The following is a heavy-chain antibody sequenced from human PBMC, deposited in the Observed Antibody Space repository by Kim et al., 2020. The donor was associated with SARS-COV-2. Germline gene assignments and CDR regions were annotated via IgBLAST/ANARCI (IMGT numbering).Heavy chain of an antibody. V-gene: IGHV4-34*01. CDR2: T. J-gene: IGHJ4*02. CDR3: ATTSTGDYAAY. D-gene: IGHD4-17*01. Sequence: TNYNPPLKSRVTISVDTSKNQFSLKLSSVTAADTAVYYCATTSTGDYAAYWGQGTLVTVSS.